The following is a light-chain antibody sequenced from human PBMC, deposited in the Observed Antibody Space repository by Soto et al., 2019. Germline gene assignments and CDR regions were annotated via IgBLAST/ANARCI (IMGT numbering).Light chain of an antibody. Sequence: EIVLTQSPGTLSLSPGERATLSCRASQSVRSSNLAWYQQKPGQALRLLIYGASSRSTGIPHRFSVSGSVTDFTSTISRLEPEDFAVYYCQQYCSSPSTFGQETKVEIK. J-gene: IGKJ1*01. CDR3: QQYCSSPST. V-gene: IGKV3-20*01. CDR2: GAS. CDR1: QSVRSSN.